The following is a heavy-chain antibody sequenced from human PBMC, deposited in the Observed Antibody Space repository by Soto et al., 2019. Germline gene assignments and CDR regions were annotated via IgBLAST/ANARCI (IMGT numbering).Heavy chain of an antibody. CDR3: AIRTGYYGSGSPNWFDP. CDR2: MNPNSGNT. V-gene: IGHV1-8*01. CDR1: GYTFTSYD. D-gene: IGHD3-10*01. J-gene: IGHJ5*02. Sequence: ASVKVSCKASGYTFTSYDINWVRQATGQGLEWMGWMNPNSGNTGYAQKFQGRVTMTRNTSISTAYMELSSLRSEDTAVYYCAIRTGYYGSGSPNWFDPWGQGTLVNVSS.